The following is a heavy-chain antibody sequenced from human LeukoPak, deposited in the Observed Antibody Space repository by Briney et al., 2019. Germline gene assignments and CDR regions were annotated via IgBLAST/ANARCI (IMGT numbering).Heavy chain of an antibody. J-gene: IGHJ4*02. D-gene: IGHD2-21*02. Sequence: PGGSLRLSCAASGFTFSSYAVHWVRQAPGKGLEWVAVISYDGSNKYYADSVKGRFTISRDNSKNTLYLQMNSLRAEDTAVYYCASESDSFDYWGQGTLVTVSS. CDR2: ISYDGSNK. CDR1: GFTFSSYA. CDR3: ASESDSFDY. V-gene: IGHV3-30*04.